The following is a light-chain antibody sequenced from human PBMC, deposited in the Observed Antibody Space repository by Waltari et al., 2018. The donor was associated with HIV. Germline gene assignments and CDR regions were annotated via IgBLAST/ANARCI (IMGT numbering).Light chain of an antibody. Sequence: QTVVTQEPSFSVSPGGTVTPTCGLSSGSVSTTYYPSWYQQTPGQAPRPLIYSTNTRCSGVPDRFSGSILRNKAALTITGAQADDESDYYCMLYMGSGMYVFGTGTKVTV. CDR3: MLYMGSGMYV. CDR1: SGSVSTTYY. J-gene: IGLJ1*01. V-gene: IGLV8-61*01. CDR2: STN.